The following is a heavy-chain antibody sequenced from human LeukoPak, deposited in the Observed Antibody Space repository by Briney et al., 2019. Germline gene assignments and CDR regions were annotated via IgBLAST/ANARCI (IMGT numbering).Heavy chain of an antibody. Sequence: PGGALRLSCVASGFTFSNYVMHWIRQPPGKGREWFGSIYYSGSTYYTPSLKSRVTISVDTSKNQFSLKLSSVTAADTAVYYCARQNWNRRYFDYWGQGTLVTVSS. J-gene: IGHJ4*02. V-gene: IGHV4-39*01. CDR2: IYYSGST. CDR3: ARQNWNRRYFDY. D-gene: IGHD1-1*01. CDR1: GFTFSNYV.